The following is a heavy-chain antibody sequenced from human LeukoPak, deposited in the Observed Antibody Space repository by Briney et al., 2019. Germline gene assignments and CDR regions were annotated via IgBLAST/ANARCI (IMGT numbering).Heavy chain of an antibody. V-gene: IGHV4-59*08. CDR1: GGSFSGYY. J-gene: IGHJ4*02. Sequence: PSETLSLTCAVYGGSFSGYYWSWIRQPPGKGLEWIGYIYYSGSTNYNPSLKSRVTISVDTSKNQFSLKLSSVTAADTAVYYCARHLRGWYSGYYFDYWGQGTLVTVSS. CDR2: IYYSGST. CDR3: ARHLRGWYSGYYFDY. D-gene: IGHD6-19*01.